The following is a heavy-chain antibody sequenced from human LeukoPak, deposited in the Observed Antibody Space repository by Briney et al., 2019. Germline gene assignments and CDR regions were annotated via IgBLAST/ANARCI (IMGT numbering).Heavy chain of an antibody. V-gene: IGHV3-21*01. CDR2: ISSSSSYI. D-gene: IGHD3-22*01. Sequence: GGSLRLSCAASGFTFSSYSMNWVRQAPGKGLEWVSSISSSSSYIYYADSVKGRFTISRDNAKNSLYLQMNSLRAEDTAVYYCASLFYDSSGYYVGYWGQGTLVTVSS. CDR3: ASLFYDSSGYYVGY. CDR1: GFTFSSYS. J-gene: IGHJ4*02.